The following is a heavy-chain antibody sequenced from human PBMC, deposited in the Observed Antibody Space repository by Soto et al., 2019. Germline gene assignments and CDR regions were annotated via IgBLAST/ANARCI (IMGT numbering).Heavy chain of an antibody. Sequence: SVKVSCKASGGTFSSYAISWVRQAPGQGLEWMGGIIPIFGTANYAQKFQGRVTITADESTSTAYMELSSLRSEDTAVYYCASADLRGRAVGVVIKLGANGRYYYGMDVWGQGTTVTVSS. V-gene: IGHV1-69*13. CDR1: GGTFSSYA. D-gene: IGHD3-3*01. CDR3: ASADLRGRAVGVVIKLGANGRYYYGMDV. CDR2: IIPIFGTA. J-gene: IGHJ6*02.